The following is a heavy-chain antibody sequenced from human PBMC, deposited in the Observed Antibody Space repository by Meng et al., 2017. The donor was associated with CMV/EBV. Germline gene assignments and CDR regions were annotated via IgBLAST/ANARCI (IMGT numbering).Heavy chain of an antibody. D-gene: IGHD2-2*01. V-gene: IGHV3-30*04. J-gene: IGHJ1*01. Sequence: GESLKISCAASGFTFSSYAMHWVRQAPGKGLEWVAVISYDGSNKYYADSVKGRFTTSRDNSKNTLYLQMNSLRAEDTAVYYCARDRLYCSSTSCYFQHWGQGTLVTVSS. CDR2: ISYDGSNK. CDR1: GFTFSSYA. CDR3: ARDRLYCSSTSCYFQH.